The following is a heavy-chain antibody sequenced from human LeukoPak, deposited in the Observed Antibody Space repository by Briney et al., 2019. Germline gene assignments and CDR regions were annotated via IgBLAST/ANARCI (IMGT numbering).Heavy chain of an antibody. D-gene: IGHD2-2*02. Sequence: ASVKVSCTASGYTFTSYGISWVRQAPGQGLEWMGWISAYNGNTNYAQKLQGRVTMTTDTSTSTAYMELRSLRSDDTAVYYCARPSFHCSSTSCYTGYGMDVWGQGTTVTVSS. J-gene: IGHJ6*02. CDR3: ARPSFHCSSTSCYTGYGMDV. CDR1: GYTFTSYG. CDR2: ISAYNGNT. V-gene: IGHV1-18*01.